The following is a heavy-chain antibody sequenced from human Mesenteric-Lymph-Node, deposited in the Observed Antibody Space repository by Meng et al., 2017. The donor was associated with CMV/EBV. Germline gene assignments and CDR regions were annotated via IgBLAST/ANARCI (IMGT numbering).Heavy chain of an antibody. D-gene: IGHD2-2*01. Sequence: GESLKISCAASGFTFETYWMSWVRQAPGKGLEWVATVKQDGGEKYYVDSVKGLFTISRDNAKNSLYLQVNSLRAEDTAVYYCARDCRNRPSCSYPYYSGMDVWGQGTTVTVSS. CDR3: ARDCRNRPSCSYPYYSGMDV. J-gene: IGHJ6*02. V-gene: IGHV3-7*01. CDR1: GFTFETYW. CDR2: VKQDGGEK.